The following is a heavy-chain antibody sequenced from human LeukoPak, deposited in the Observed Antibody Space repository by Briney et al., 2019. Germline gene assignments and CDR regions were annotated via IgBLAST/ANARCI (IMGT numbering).Heavy chain of an antibody. D-gene: IGHD1-26*01. Sequence: ASVKVSCTASGGTFSNYAISWVRQAPGQGLEWMGGIIPIFGTANYAQKVQDRVTITADKSTSTAYMELSSLRSEDTAMYYCARDREVGATNYFDYWGQGTLVTVSS. J-gene: IGHJ4*02. CDR3: ARDREVGATNYFDY. CDR2: IIPIFGTA. V-gene: IGHV1-69*06. CDR1: GGTFSNYA.